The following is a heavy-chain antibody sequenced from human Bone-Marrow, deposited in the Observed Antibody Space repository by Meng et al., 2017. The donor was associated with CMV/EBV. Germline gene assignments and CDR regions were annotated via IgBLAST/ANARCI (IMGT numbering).Heavy chain of an antibody. CDR1: ISSGDYY. D-gene: IGHD3-10*01. V-gene: IGHV4-31*02. CDR3: ARFGVTMVRGVIKGPFDP. J-gene: IGHJ5*02. CDR2: IYYSGST. Sequence: ISSGDYYWSWIRPHPGTGLGWIGYIYYSGSTYYNPSLKSRVTISVDTSKNQFSLRLSSVTAADTAVYYCARFGVTMVRGVIKGPFDPWGQGTLVTVSS.